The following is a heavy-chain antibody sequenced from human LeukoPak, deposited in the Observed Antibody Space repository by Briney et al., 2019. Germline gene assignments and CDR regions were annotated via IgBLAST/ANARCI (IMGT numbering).Heavy chain of an antibody. CDR2: ISSSSSYI. V-gene: IGHV3-21*01. D-gene: IGHD2-21*02. CDR3: ARDNLEGDCGGDCLNGAFDI. CDR1: GYTFSSYS. Sequence: PGGSLRLSCAASGYTFSSYSLNWVSQAPGKGLEWVSSISSSSSYIYYADSVKGRFTISRDNAKNSLYLQMNSLRAEDTAVYYCARDNLEGDCGGDCLNGAFDIWGQGTMVTVSS. J-gene: IGHJ3*02.